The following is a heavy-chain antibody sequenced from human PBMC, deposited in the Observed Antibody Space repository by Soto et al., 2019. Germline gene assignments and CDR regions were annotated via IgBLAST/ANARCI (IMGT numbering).Heavy chain of an antibody. CDR2: INSGSDTI. D-gene: IGHD3-16*01. J-gene: IGHJ6*02. CDR3: ARPHLDRPTYYGLDV. Sequence: GGSLRLSCEASGFTLSAYSMHCVRQAPGTGLEWISFINSGSDTIYYGDSVKGRFTISRDNAKNALYLQMNSLRDDDTAVYYCARPHLDRPTYYGLDVWGQGTTVTVSS. CDR1: GFTLSAYS. V-gene: IGHV3-48*02.